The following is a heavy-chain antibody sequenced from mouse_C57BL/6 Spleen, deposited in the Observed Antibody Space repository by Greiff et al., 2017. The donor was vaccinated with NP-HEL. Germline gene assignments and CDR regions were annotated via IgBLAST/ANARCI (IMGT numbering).Heavy chain of an antibody. CDR2: IDPSDSET. Sequence: QVQLKQSGAELVRPGSSVKLSCKASGYTFTSYWMHWVKQRPIQGLEWIGNIDPSDSETHYNQKFKDKATLTVDKSSSTAYMQLSSLTSEDSAVYYCARHYYGSSSYYAMDYWGQGTSVTVSS. J-gene: IGHJ4*01. CDR1: GYTFTSYW. CDR3: ARHYYGSSSYYAMDY. D-gene: IGHD1-1*01. V-gene: IGHV1-52*01.